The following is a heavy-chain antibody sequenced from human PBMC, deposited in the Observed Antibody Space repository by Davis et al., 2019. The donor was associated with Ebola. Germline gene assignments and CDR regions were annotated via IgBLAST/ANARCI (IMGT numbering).Heavy chain of an antibody. CDR1: GGSFSGYY. CDR2: INHSGST. V-gene: IGHV4-34*01. Sequence: MPSDPLSLTFAVYGGSFSGYYWSWLRQPPGKGLEWIGEINHSGSTNYNPSLKSRVTISVDTSKNQFSLKLSSVTAADTAVYYCARGRDFWKVWGQGTTVTVSS. D-gene: IGHD3-3*01. J-gene: IGHJ6*02. CDR3: ARGRDFWKV.